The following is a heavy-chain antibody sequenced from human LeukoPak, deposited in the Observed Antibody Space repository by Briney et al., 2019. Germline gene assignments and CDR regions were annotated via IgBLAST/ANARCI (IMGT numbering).Heavy chain of an antibody. D-gene: IGHD6-25*01. V-gene: IGHV3-48*01. Sequence: GGSLRLSCAASGFTFSSYIMNWVRQAPGKGLGGVSYISSSSSTIYYADSVKARFNISRDNAKNSLYLQMNSLRAEDTAVYYCARVEARTPAPFFDYWGQGTLVTVSS. J-gene: IGHJ4*02. CDR2: ISSSSSTI. CDR1: GFTFSSYI. CDR3: ARVEARTPAPFFDY.